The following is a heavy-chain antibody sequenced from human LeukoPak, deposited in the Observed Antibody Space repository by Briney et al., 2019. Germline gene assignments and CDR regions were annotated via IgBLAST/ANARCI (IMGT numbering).Heavy chain of an antibody. V-gene: IGHV3-30*18. Sequence: GGSLRLSCAASGFTFSNYAMHWVRQAPGKGLEWVAVISDDGSNKYYGDSVKGRFTIPRDNSKNTVYLQMNSLRAEDTAVYYCAKDRYSSGWYSDFDYWGQGTWSPSPQ. D-gene: IGHD6-19*01. CDR1: GFTFSNYA. CDR2: ISDDGSNK. CDR3: AKDRYSSGWYSDFDY. J-gene: IGHJ4*02.